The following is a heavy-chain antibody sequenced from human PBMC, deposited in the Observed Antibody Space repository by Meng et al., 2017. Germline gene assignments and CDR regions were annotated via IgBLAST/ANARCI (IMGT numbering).Heavy chain of an antibody. V-gene: IGHV4-34*01. J-gene: IGHJ4*02. CDR1: GGSFSGYY. Sequence: QGQLQRGGAGLLKPPETLYRTWAVYGGSFSGYYWSWIRQPPGKGLEWIGEINHSGSTNYNPSLKSRVTISVDTSKNQFSLKLSSVTAADTAVYYCARGRYFDWLSYRYYFDYWGQGTLVTVSS. CDR2: INHSGST. CDR3: ARGRYFDWLSYRYYFDY. D-gene: IGHD3-9*01.